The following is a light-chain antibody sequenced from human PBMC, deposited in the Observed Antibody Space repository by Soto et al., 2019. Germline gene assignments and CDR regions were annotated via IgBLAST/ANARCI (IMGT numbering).Light chain of an antibody. CDR1: QSVSSN. Sequence: EIVMTQSPATLSVSAGERATLSCMASQSVSSNLAWYQQKPGQAPRLLIYGASTRATGIPARFSGSGSGTEFTLTISSLQSEDFAVYYCQQYNNRPRTFGQGTKVHIK. V-gene: IGKV3-15*01. J-gene: IGKJ1*01. CDR3: QQYNNRPRT. CDR2: GAS.